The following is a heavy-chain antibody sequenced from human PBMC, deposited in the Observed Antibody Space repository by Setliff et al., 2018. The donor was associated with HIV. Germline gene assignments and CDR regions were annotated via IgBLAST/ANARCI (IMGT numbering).Heavy chain of an antibody. CDR3: AREGRGGNSYLYDYYGMDV. V-gene: IGHV1-2*02. D-gene: IGHD2-15*01. CDR1: GYTFTGYY. CDR2: INPNNGGT. Sequence: ASVKVSCKASGYTFTGYYMHWVRQAPGQGLEWMGWINPNNGGTNYAQKFQGRVTMTRDTSISTAYMELSRLRSDDTAVYYCAREGRGGNSYLYDYYGMDVWGQGTTVTVSS. J-gene: IGHJ6*02.